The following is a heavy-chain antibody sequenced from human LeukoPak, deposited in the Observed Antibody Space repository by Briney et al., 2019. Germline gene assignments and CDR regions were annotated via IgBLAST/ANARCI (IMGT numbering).Heavy chain of an antibody. V-gene: IGHV3-11*01. CDR3: ARGHCSGGSCYSYYYYYYMDV. D-gene: IGHD2-15*01. CDR1: GFTFSDYY. J-gene: IGHJ6*03. CDR2: ISSSGSTI. Sequence: PGGSLRLSCAASGFTFSDYYMSWIRQAPGKGLEWVSYISSSGSTIYYADSVKGRFTISRDNAKNSLYLQRNSLRAEDTAVYYCARGHCSGGSCYSYYYYYYMDVWGKGTTVTISS.